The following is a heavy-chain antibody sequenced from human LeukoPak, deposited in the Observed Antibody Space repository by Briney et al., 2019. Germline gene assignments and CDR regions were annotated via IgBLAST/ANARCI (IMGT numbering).Heavy chain of an antibody. D-gene: IGHD6-13*01. J-gene: IGHJ4*02. V-gene: IGHV3-48*02. CDR1: GFTFSSYS. CDR2: ISSSSSTI. Sequence: PGGSLRLACAASGFTFSSYSMNWVRQAPGKGLEWVSYISSSSSTIYYADSVKGRFTISRDNAKNSLYLQMNSLRDEDTAVYYCARDQASEAGIDYWGQGTLVTVTS. CDR3: ARDQASEAGIDY.